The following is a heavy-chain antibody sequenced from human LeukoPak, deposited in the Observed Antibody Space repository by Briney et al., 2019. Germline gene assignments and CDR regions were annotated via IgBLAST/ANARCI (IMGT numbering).Heavy chain of an antibody. V-gene: IGHV4-59*01. CDR2: VYYDGNN. CDR1: GGSMSTYY. CDR3: ARVKDDDNYDRAFDI. D-gene: IGHD5-24*01. Sequence: SETLSLTCTVSGGSMSTYYWSWIRQPPGKGLEWIGYVYYDGNNDYNPSLKSRVTTSIDTSKKQFSLKLTSVTAADTAVYYCARVKDDDNYDRAFDIWGQGTMATVSS. J-gene: IGHJ3*02.